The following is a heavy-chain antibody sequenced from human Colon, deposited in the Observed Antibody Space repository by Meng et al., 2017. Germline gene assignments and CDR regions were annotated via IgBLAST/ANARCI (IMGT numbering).Heavy chain of an antibody. Sequence: QVRLQESGPGLVRPSGTLSLMCTVSGGSVSSAAYQWGWIRQPPGKGLEWIGYAANSFDPSPNYNPSLKSRVTISLDTPKNQFSLKLTSVTAADTAVYYCARDYWGSLDYWGQGILVTVSS. J-gene: IGHJ4*02. V-gene: IGHV4-61*08. CDR3: ARDYWGSLDY. CDR1: GGSVSSAAYQ. D-gene: IGHD7-27*01. CDR2: AANSFDPSP.